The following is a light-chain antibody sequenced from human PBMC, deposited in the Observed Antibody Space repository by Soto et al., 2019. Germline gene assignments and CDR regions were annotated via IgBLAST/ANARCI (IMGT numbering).Light chain of an antibody. Sequence: AIQMTQSPSSVSASLGDRVTITCRASQDIGNDLAWYQQRPGQAPKLLIYAASSLQSGLPSRFSGGGSGTDFTLTINNLQPGDFATYYCLQDYNFPLTFGGGTKVEIK. CDR2: AAS. CDR1: QDIGND. CDR3: LQDYNFPLT. V-gene: IGKV1-6*01. J-gene: IGKJ4*01.